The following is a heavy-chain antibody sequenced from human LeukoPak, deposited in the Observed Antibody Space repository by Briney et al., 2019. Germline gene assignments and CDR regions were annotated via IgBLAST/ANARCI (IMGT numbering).Heavy chain of an antibody. CDR1: GYSFTSYY. V-gene: IGHV1-46*01. J-gene: IGHJ4*02. CDR2: IKPSGGST. Sequence: ASVKVSCKASGYSFTSYYMHWVRQAPGQRLEWMGMIKPSGGSTSYAQKFQGRVTMTRDTSTSTVYMELSSLRSEDTAVYYCAVLNGDWDEWGQGTLVTVSS. CDR3: AVLNGDWDE. D-gene: IGHD4-17*01.